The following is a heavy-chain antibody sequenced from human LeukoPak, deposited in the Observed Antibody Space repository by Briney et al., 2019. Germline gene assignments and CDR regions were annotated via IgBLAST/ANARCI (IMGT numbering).Heavy chain of an antibody. Sequence: GGSLRLSCAASGFTFSDYYMSWIRQAPGKGLEWVSYISSSGSTIYYADSVKGRFTTSRDNAKNSLYLQMNSLRAEDTAVYYCASRGYDYVWEGVDYWGQGTLVTVSS. CDR1: GFTFSDYY. D-gene: IGHD3-16*01. CDR3: ASRGYDYVWEGVDY. CDR2: ISSSGSTI. V-gene: IGHV3-11*04. J-gene: IGHJ4*02.